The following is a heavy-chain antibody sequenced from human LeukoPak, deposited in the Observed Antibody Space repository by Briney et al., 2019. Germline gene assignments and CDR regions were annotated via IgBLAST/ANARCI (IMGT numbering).Heavy chain of an antibody. CDR2: INPNSGGT. J-gene: IGHJ4*02. V-gene: IGHV1-2*02. CDR1: GYTFTGYY. CDR3: ARAMTTVTLGDY. Sequence: ASVKVSCKASGYTFTGYYMHWVRQAPGQGLEWMGWINPNSGGTNYAQKFQGRVTMTRDTSISTAYMELSRLRSDDTAVYYCARAMTTVTLGDYWGQGTLVTVSS. D-gene: IGHD4-17*01.